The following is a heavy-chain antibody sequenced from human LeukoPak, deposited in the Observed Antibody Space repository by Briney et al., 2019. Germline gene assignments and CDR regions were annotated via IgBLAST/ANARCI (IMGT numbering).Heavy chain of an antibody. Sequence: GESLQISCKASGYNFPAYWIAWVRQMPGKGLEWMGIIYPGDSDTKYNPSFQGQVTISADKSISTAYLQWNSLKASDTAMYYCARHFRYCSSTSCYLHAFDIWGQGTMVTVSS. V-gene: IGHV5-51*01. CDR1: GYNFPAYW. CDR3: ARHFRYCSSTSCYLHAFDI. J-gene: IGHJ3*02. D-gene: IGHD2-2*01. CDR2: IYPGDSDT.